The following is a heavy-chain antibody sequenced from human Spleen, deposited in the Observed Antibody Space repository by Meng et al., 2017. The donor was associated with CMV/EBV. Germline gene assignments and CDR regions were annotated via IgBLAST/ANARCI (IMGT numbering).Heavy chain of an antibody. CDR1: EFSVSSNY. V-gene: IGHV3-53*01. J-gene: IGHJ4*02. D-gene: IGHD5-24*01. CDR3: ATGRDGNDY. CDR2: LYSGGTT. Sequence: GESLKISCAASEFSVSSNYMSWVRQAPGKGLEWLSVLYSGGTTYYADSVKGRFTISRDKSKNKLYLQMNSLRAEDTAGYYCATGRDGNDYWGQGTLVTVSS.